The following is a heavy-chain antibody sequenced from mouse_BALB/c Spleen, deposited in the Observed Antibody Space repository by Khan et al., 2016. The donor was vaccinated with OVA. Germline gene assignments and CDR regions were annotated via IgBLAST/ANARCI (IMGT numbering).Heavy chain of an antibody. Sequence: VQLLQSGPELEKPGASVKISCKASGYSFTGYNMNWVKQSHGKSLEWIGNIDPYYGGISYNQKFKGKATLTVDKSSSTAYMQLKSLTSEDSAVYYCARSTWYVDVRGAETTVTVSS. V-gene: IGHV1S135*01. CDR3: ARSTWYVDV. CDR2: IDPYYGGI. J-gene: IGHJ1*01. CDR1: GYSFTGYN.